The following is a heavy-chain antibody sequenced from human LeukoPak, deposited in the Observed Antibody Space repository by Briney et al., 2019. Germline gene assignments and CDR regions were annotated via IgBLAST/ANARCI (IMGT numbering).Heavy chain of an antibody. D-gene: IGHD6-19*01. CDR1: GFTFSSYA. Sequence: PGGSLRLSCAASGFTFSSYAMSWVRQAPGKGLEWVSAISGSGGSTYYADSVKGRFTISRDNSKNTLYLQMNSLRAEDTAVYYCAKGYSSGWYEVSGFDYWGQGILVTVSS. J-gene: IGHJ4*02. V-gene: IGHV3-23*01. CDR2: ISGSGGST. CDR3: AKGYSSGWYEVSGFDY.